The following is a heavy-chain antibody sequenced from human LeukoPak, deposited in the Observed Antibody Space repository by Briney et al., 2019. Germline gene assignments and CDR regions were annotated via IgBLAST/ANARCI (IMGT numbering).Heavy chain of an antibody. D-gene: IGHD5-12*01. Sequence: SETLSLTCAVYGGPFRGYYWSWIRQPPGKGVEWIGEINHSGSTYYNPSLKSRVTISVHTSKNQFSLKLISVTAADTAVNYCARTRGYSGYVDAYDIWGQGTMVTVFS. CDR3: ARTRGYSGYVDAYDI. CDR2: INHSGST. V-gene: IGHV4-34*01. J-gene: IGHJ3*02. CDR1: GGPFRGYY.